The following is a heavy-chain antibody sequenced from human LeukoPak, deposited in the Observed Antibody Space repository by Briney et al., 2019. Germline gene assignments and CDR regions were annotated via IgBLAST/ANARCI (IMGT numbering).Heavy chain of an antibody. V-gene: IGHV4-38-2*02. CDR1: GYSISSGYY. D-gene: IGHD2-2*01. Sequence: SETLSLTCTVSGYSISSGYYWGWIRQPPGKGLEWIGSIYHSGSTYYNPSLKSRVTISVDTSKNQFSLKLSSVTAADTAVYYCARELGYCSSTSCYPWGGFDYWGQGTLVTVSS. CDR2: IYHSGST. CDR3: ARELGYCSSTSCYPWGGFDY. J-gene: IGHJ4*02.